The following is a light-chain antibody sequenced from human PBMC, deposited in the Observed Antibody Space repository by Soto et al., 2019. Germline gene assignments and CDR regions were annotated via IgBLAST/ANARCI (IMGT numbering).Light chain of an antibody. CDR2: AAS. V-gene: IGKV1-12*01. CDR3: QQAYSFPFT. CDR1: QGIARW. J-gene: IGKJ5*01. Sequence: DIQMTQSPSSVSASVGDRVTITCQASQGIARWLAWYQQKPGRAPQLLIYAASSLQSGVPSRFSGSGSGTDFTLTISSLQPEDFATYSCQQAYSFPFTFGQGTRLEIK.